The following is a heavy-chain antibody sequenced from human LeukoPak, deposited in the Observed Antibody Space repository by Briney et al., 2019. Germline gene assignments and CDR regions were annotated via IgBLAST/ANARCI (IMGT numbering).Heavy chain of an antibody. CDR3: AKGGAVVGARYYFEY. J-gene: IGHJ4*02. CDR2: ISDSGGRT. V-gene: IGHV3-23*01. CDR1: GFSFSSYA. D-gene: IGHD6-19*01. Sequence: PGGSLTLSCAASGFSFSSYAMNWVRQAPGKGLVWVSSISDSGGRTFYADSVKGRFTISRDNSQNTLYLQMNRLRDEDTAIYYCAKGGAVVGARYYFEYWGQGSLVTVSS.